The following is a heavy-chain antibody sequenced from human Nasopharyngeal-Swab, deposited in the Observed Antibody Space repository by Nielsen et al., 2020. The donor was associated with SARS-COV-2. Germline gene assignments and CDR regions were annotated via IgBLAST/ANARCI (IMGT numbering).Heavy chain of an antibody. CDR1: GYTLTGYY. V-gene: IGHV1-2*02. D-gene: IGHD4-17*01. Sequence: ASVKVSCKASGYTLTGYYMHWVRQAPGQGLEWMGWINPHSRGTKYAQKFQGRVTMTSDTSINTAYMELRRLRSDGTAVYYCARDDYGDYGYFGHWGQGTLVTVSS. CDR2: INPHSRGT. J-gene: IGHJ4*02. CDR3: ARDDYGDYGYFGH.